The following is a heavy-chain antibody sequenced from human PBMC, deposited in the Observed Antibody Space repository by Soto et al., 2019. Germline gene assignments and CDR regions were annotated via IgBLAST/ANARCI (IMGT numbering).Heavy chain of an antibody. CDR1: GYNFHIYG. J-gene: IGHJ5*02. Sequence: QVQLVQSGAEVKKPGASEKVSCKASGYNFHIYGINWVRQAPGQGLALMGWISAYDGKTTYAEKFQGRVTMTADASTSTAYMELRSLRSDDTAVYYCARDPHEYWTSYWFDPWGQGTLVTVSS. V-gene: IGHV1-18*01. CDR3: ARDPHEYWTSYWFDP. CDR2: ISAYDGKT. D-gene: IGHD3-3*01.